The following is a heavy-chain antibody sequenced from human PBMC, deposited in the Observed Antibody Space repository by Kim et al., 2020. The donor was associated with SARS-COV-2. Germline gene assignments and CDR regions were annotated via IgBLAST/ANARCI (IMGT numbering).Heavy chain of an antibody. CDR2: FFSSGTT. D-gene: IGHD3-16*01. CDR3: ARVKSLMSGRTLAYYGMDV. J-gene: IGHJ6*01. V-gene: IGHV4-59*01. CDR1: GGSISGFH. Sequence: SETLSLTCTVSGGSISGFHWNWSRQPPGKGLESIGIFFSSGTTNYNPSLKSRATISLDTSKNQFSLKLTSVTAADTAVYYCARVKSLMSGRTLAYYGMDV.